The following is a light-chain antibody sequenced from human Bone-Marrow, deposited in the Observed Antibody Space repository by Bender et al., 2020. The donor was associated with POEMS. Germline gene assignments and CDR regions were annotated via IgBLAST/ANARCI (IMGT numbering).Light chain of an antibody. Sequence: QAVVTQEPSLTVSPGGTVTLTCGSSTGAVTSGHYPYWFQQRPGQAPRPLIYEASNKYSWTPVRFSGSLLGGKAALTLSGALPEDEADYYCLLVYNDAYVVFGGGTNLTVL. J-gene: IGLJ2*01. V-gene: IGLV7-46*01. CDR3: LLVYNDAYVV. CDR1: TGAVTSGHY. CDR2: EAS.